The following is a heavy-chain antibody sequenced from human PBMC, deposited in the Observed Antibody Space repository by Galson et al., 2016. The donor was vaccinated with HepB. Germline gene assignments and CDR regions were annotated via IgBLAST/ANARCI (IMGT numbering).Heavy chain of an antibody. Sequence: SLRLSCAASAFTFRSYWMTWVRQAPGKGLEWVDNINGDGSEKNYVDSVKGRFTISRDNAKSSLYLQMNSLRAADTAVYYCARVTRYDRCDYYRHFDCWGQGTLVTVSS. J-gene: IGHJ4*02. D-gene: IGHD3-22*01. CDR1: AFTFRSYW. CDR2: INGDGSEK. V-gene: IGHV3-7*01. CDR3: ARVTRYDRCDYYRHFDC.